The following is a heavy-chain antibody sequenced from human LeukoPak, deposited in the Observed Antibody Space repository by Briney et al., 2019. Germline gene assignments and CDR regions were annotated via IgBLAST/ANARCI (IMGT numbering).Heavy chain of an antibody. Sequence: SVKLSCKASGGTFGSYAISCVRQAPGQGLEWMGGMIPIFGTANYAQKFQGRVTITADETTSTAYMELSSLRSEDTAVYYCARDHHYDFWSGYYQHHYYYMDVWGKGTTVTVSS. V-gene: IGHV1-69*13. J-gene: IGHJ6*03. D-gene: IGHD3-3*01. CDR3: ARDHHYDFWSGYYQHHYYYMDV. CDR2: MIPIFGTA. CDR1: GGTFGSYA.